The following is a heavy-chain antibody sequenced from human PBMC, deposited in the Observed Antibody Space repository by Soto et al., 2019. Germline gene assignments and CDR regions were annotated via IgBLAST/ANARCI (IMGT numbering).Heavy chain of an antibody. CDR3: ARDGAAEYYDFWSGYLKDPTLDY. Sequence: RSLTCTVSGGSISSYYWSWIRQPAGKGLEWIGRIYTSGSTNYNPSLKSRATMSVDTSKNQFSLKLSSVTAADTAVYYCARDGAAEYYDFWSGYLKDPTLDYWGQGTLVTVSS. J-gene: IGHJ4*02. CDR1: GGSISSYY. V-gene: IGHV4-4*07. D-gene: IGHD3-3*01. CDR2: IYTSGST.